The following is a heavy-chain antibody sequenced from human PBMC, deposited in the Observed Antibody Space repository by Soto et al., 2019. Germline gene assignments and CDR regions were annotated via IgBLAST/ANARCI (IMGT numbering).Heavy chain of an antibody. V-gene: IGHV3-33*01. D-gene: IGHD2-2*01. CDR3: AREVSSRTSIGTYQNKIAY. Sequence: PGGSLRLSCAASGYNFSTHGMHWVRQAPGKGLEWVTIISYDGSNKYYTDSVKGRFTISRDNSKNTLYLQMNSLRGEDTAVYYCAREVSSRTSIGTYQNKIAYWGRGTLVTVSS. CDR2: ISYDGSNK. CDR1: GYNFSTHG. J-gene: IGHJ4*02.